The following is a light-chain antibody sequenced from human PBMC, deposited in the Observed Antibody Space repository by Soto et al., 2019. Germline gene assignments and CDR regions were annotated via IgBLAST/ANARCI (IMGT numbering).Light chain of an antibody. Sequence: DIQMTQSPPSVSASVGDRVTITCRASQGISTWLAWYQQKPGKAPQLLIYAASSLKSGVPSRFSGSGPWTDFTLTISCLQPEDFATYDCQQVNSFPPTFGRGTRLESK. CDR3: QQVNSFPPT. J-gene: IGKJ5*01. V-gene: IGKV1D-12*01. CDR1: QGISTW. CDR2: AAS.